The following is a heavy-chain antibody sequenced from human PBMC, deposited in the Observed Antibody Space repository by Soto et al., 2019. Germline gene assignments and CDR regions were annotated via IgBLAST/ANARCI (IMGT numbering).Heavy chain of an antibody. D-gene: IGHD6-13*01. CDR3: ATGVRQQLADPNYYYYYGMDV. CDR2: FDPEDGET. Sequence: GASVKGSCKVSGYTPTELSLHWGRQAPGKRVEWVGGFDPEDGETIYAQKFQGRVTMTEDTSTDTAYMELSSLRSEDTAVYYCATGVRQQLADPNYYYYYGMDVWGQGTTVTVPS. J-gene: IGHJ6*02. CDR1: GYTPTELS. V-gene: IGHV1-24*01.